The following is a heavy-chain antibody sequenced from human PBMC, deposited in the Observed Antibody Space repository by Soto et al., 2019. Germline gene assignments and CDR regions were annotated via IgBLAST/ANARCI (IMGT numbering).Heavy chain of an antibody. CDR3: ARELGESYYYYGMDV. Sequence: SETLSLTCTVSGGSISSYYWSWIRQPPGKGLEWIGYIYYSGSTYYNPSLKSRVTTSVDTSKNQFSLKLSSVTAADTAVYYCARELGESYYYYGMDVWGQGTTVTVSS. V-gene: IGHV4-59*12. D-gene: IGHD3-10*01. CDR1: GGSISSYY. CDR2: IYYSGST. J-gene: IGHJ6*02.